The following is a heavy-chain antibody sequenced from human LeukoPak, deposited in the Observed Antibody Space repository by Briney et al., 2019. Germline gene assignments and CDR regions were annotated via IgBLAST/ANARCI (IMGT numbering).Heavy chain of an antibody. CDR3: AKAPPAATNYYYGMDV. D-gene: IGHD2-15*01. Sequence: GGSLRLSCAASGFTFNNYAMTWVRQAPGKGLEWVSAVSGRGDATYYADSVKGRFTISRADSKNTLYLQMNRLRPEDTAVYHCAKAPPAATNYYYGMDVWGQGTTVTVSS. J-gene: IGHJ6*02. CDR1: GFTFNNYA. V-gene: IGHV3-23*01. CDR2: VSGRGDAT.